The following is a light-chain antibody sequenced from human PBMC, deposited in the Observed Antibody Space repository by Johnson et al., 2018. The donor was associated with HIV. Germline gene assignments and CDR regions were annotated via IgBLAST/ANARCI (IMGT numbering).Light chain of an antibody. CDR2: DNN. CDR3: GTLDSSLSAGIYV. CDR1: SSNIGNNY. V-gene: IGLV1-51*01. J-gene: IGLJ1*01. Sequence: QSVLTQPPSVSAAPGQKVTISCSGSSSNIGNNYVSWYQQLPGTAPKLLIYDNNKRPSGIPDRFSGSKSGTSATLGITGLQTGDEADYYCGTLDSSLSAGIYVCGTGTKVTVL.